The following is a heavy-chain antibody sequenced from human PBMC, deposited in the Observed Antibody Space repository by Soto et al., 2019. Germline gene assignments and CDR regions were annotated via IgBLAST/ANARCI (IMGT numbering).Heavy chain of an antibody. V-gene: IGHV3-23*01. J-gene: IGHJ6*03. D-gene: IGHD3-16*01. CDR2: ISGSGGST. CDR1: GFTFSSYA. CDR3: AKWRKNYLWGSSYYYYYMDV. Sequence: EVQLLESGGGLVQPGGSLRLSCAASGFTFSSYAMSWVRQAPGKGLEWVSAISGSGGSTYYADSVKGRFTISRDNSKNTLYLQMNSRRAEDTAVYYCAKWRKNYLWGSSYYYYYMDVWGNGTTVTVSS.